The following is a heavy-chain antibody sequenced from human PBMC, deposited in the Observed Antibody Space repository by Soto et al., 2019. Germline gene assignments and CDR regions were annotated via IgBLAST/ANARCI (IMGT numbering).Heavy chain of an antibody. D-gene: IGHD3-10*01. V-gene: IGHV4-4*02. Sequence: QVQLQESGPGLVKPSGTLSLTCAVSGASINSSNWWSWVRQPPGKGLEWIGEIYPSGSTNYNPSLMSRLTISVDRSKNQLSLKLRSVTAADTPVYYCTRDMIYGSERSSYYYAMDVWGRGTTVTVSS. CDR1: GASINSSNW. J-gene: IGHJ6*02. CDR2: IYPSGST. CDR3: TRDMIYGSERSSYYYAMDV.